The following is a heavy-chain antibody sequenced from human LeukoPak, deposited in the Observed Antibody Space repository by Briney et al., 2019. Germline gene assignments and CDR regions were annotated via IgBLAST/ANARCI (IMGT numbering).Heavy chain of an antibody. Sequence: ASVKVSSKASGYTFTGYYMHWVRQAPGQGLEWMGWINPNSGGTNYAQKFQGRVTMTRDTSISTAYMELSRLRSDDTAVYYCARDPGGSYYYYYYMDVWGKGTTVTVSS. J-gene: IGHJ6*03. V-gene: IGHV1-2*02. CDR2: INPNSGGT. CDR3: ARDPGGSYYYYYYMDV. CDR1: GYTFTGYY. D-gene: IGHD1-26*01.